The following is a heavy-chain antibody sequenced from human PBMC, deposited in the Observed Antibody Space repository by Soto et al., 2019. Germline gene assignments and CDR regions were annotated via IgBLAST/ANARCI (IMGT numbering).Heavy chain of an antibody. CDR1: GYTFTSYG. D-gene: IGHD6-19*01. CDR3: ARDLGSQWRVYHNAFDF. V-gene: IGHV1-18*01. CDR2: ISAYSGNT. J-gene: IGHJ3*01. Sequence: ASVKVSCKASGYTFTSYGINWVRQAPGQGLEWMGWISAYSGNTNSAQKSQGRVTMTTDTSTSTAYMELRSLRADDTAVYYCARDLGSQWRVYHNAFDFWGQGTMVTVSS.